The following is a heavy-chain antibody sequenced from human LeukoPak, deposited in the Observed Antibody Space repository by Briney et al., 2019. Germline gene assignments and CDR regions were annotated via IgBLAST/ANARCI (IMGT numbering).Heavy chain of an antibody. CDR2: INHSGST. D-gene: IGHD3-10*01. Sequence: SETLSLTCAVYGGSFSGYYWSWIRQPPGKGLEWIGEINHSGSTNYNPSLKSRVTISVDTSKNQFSLKLSSVTAADTAVYYCARGVLLWFGELFYYYYYMDVWGKGTTVTASS. CDR1: GGSFSGYY. V-gene: IGHV4-34*01. CDR3: ARGVLLWFGELFYYYYYMDV. J-gene: IGHJ6*03.